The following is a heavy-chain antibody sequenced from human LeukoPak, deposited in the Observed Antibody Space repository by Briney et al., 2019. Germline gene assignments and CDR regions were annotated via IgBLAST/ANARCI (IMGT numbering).Heavy chain of an antibody. V-gene: IGHV3-74*01. CDR3: SRADWSGSSWLYCYFDL. D-gene: IGHD2-15*01. Sequence: GGSLRLPCAASGYNFSMYWMHWVRQAPGKGLVWVSRINNDGSSTIYTDCEVGRFTIHRQNDENTLYLQKHSLRVEDTAVYYCSRADWSGSSWLYCYFDLWGRGTLVTVSS. CDR1: GYNFSMYW. J-gene: IGHJ2*01. CDR2: INNDGSST.